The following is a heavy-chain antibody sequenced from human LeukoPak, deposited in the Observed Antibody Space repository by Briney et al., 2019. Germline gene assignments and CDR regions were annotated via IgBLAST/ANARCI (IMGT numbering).Heavy chain of an antibody. D-gene: IGHD4-11*01. CDR3: ARDRGRVTSD. CDR2: IYSGGST. J-gene: IGHJ4*02. V-gene: IGHV3-53*01. CDR1: GFTVSSNY. Sequence: GGSLRLPRAASGFTVSSNYLSWVRQAPGKGLGWVSVIYSGGSTYDADSVKGRLTISRDNSKNTLYLQMNSLRAEDTAVYYCARDRGRVTSDWGQGALVTVSS.